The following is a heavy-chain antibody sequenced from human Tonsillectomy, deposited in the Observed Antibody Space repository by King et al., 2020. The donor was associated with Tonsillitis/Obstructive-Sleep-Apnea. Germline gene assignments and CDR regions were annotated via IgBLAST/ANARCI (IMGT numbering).Heavy chain of an antibody. V-gene: IGHV1-2*02. D-gene: IGHD4-23*01. CDR3: ARDLRGYGYGADSYYLDD. J-gene: IGHJ4*02. CDR1: GYTFTGYY. Sequence: VQLVESAAEVKKPGASLKVSCKSSGYTFTGYYMHWVRQAPGQGREWRGWINPNSGDTNYAQKFQGRVTMTRDTSISTAYMEVSRLRSDDTAVYYCARDLRGYGYGADSYYLDDWGQGTLVPVSS. CDR2: INPNSGDT.